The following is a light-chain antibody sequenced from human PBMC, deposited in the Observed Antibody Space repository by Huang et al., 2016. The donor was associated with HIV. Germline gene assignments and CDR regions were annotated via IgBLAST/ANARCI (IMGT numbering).Light chain of an antibody. CDR2: AAS. CDR1: QGISNF. J-gene: IGKJ4*01. V-gene: IGKV1-9*01. CDR3: QQLNDYLP. Sequence: IQLTQSPSSLSASVGDRVTITCRASQGISNFLAWYQQRPGKAPKLLIYAASTLQTGVPSRFSGSGSGTDFTLTINSLQPEDFATYYCQQLNDYLPFGGGTKVE.